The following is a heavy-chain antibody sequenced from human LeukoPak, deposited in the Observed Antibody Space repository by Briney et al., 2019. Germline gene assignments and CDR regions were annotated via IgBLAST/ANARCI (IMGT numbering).Heavy chain of an antibody. CDR3: ASSTRDYDILTGYGVRDY. Sequence: PSETLSLTCAVYGGSFSDYYWNWIRQPPGKGLEWIGEINHGGGTKYNPSLKSRATISVDTSKKQFSLNLSSVTAADTAVYYCASSTRDYDILTGYGVRDYWGQGTLVTVSS. CDR1: GGSFSDYY. V-gene: IGHV4-34*01. J-gene: IGHJ4*02. CDR2: INHGGGT. D-gene: IGHD3-9*01.